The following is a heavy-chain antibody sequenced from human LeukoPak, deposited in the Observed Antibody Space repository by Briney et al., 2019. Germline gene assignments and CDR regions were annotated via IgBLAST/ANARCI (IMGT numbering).Heavy chain of an antibody. J-gene: IGHJ4*02. Sequence: GGSLRLSCAASGFTFSSYGMHWVRQAPGKGLEWVAFIRYDGSNKYYADSVKGRFTISRDNSKNTLYLQMNSLRAEDTAVYYCAKGSNLRFLEWLSDWGQGTLVTVSS. V-gene: IGHV3-30*02. CDR3: AKGSNLRFLEWLSD. CDR2: IRYDGSNK. CDR1: GFTFSSYG. D-gene: IGHD3-3*01.